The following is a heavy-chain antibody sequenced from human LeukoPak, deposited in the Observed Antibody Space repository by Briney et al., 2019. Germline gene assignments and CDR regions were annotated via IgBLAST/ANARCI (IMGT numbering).Heavy chain of an antibody. D-gene: IGHD3-22*01. CDR2: ISAYNGNT. CDR3: ARGQRVVVTPYDAFDI. Sequence: ASVKVSCKASGYTFTSYGISWVRQAPGQGLEWMGWISAYNGNTNYAQKLQGRVTMTTDTSTSTAYMELRSLRSDDTAVYYCARGQRVVVTPYDAFDIWGQGTMVTVSS. CDR1: GYTFTSYG. V-gene: IGHV1-18*01. J-gene: IGHJ3*02.